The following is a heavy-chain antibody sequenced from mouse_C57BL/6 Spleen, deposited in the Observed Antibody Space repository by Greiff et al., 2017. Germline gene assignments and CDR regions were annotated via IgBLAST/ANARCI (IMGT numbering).Heavy chain of an antibody. Sequence: QVQLKESGAELARPGASVKLSCKASGYTFTSYGISWVKQRTGQGLEWIGEIDPRSGNTYYNEKFKGKATLTADKSSSTAYMELRSLTSEDSAVYFCARSDDYFYAMDYWGQGTSVTVSS. CDR3: ARSDDYFYAMDY. D-gene: IGHD2-4*01. CDR1: GYTFTSYG. V-gene: IGHV1-81*01. CDR2: IDPRSGNT. J-gene: IGHJ4*01.